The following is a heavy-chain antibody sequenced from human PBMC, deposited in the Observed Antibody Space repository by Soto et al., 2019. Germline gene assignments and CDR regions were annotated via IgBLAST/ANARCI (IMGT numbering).Heavy chain of an antibody. Sequence: EVQLVESGGGLVQPGGSLKLSCAASGFTFSGSAMHWVRQASGKGLEWVGRIRSKANSYATAYAASVKGRFTISRDDSKNTAYLQMNSLKTEDTAVYYCTRPPPDKTLHNWFDPWGQGTLVTVSS. CDR3: TRPPPDKTLHNWFDP. CDR2: IRSKANSYAT. V-gene: IGHV3-73*01. D-gene: IGHD2-15*01. CDR1: GFTFSGSA. J-gene: IGHJ5*02.